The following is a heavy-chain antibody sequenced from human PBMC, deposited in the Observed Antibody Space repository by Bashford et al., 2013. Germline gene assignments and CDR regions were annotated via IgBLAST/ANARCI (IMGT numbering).Heavy chain of an antibody. Sequence: SETLSLTCTVSGGSISSGGYYWSWIRQHPGKGLEWIGYIYYSGSTNYNPSLKSRVTISVDTSKNQFSLKLSSVTAADTAVYYCARHGPHDYGGHHDAFDIWGQGTMVTVSS. V-gene: IGHV4-61*08. CDR3: ARHGPHDYGGHHDAFDI. CDR2: IYYSGST. J-gene: IGHJ3*02. CDR1: GGSISSGGYY. D-gene: IGHD4-23*01.